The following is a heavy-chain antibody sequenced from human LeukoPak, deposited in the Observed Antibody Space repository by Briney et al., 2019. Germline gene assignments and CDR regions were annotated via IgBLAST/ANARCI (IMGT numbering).Heavy chain of an antibody. D-gene: IGHD3-22*01. J-gene: IGHJ4*02. Sequence: GGSLRLSCAASGFTFSSYAMSWVRQAPGMGLEWVSAIGGSDGNTYYADSVRGRFTISRDNSKNTLFLQMNSLRAEDTAVYYCAKDSHSSGYYFDYWGQGTLVTVSP. CDR2: IGGSDGNT. V-gene: IGHV3-23*01. CDR3: AKDSHSSGYYFDY. CDR1: GFTFSSYA.